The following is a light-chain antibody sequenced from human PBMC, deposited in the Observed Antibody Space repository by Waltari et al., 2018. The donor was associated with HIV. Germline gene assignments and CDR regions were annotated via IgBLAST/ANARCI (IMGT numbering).Light chain of an antibody. J-gene: IGLJ2*01. CDR2: RTT. Sequence: QTVVTQEPSFSVSPGGTVTLTCGLSSGSVSARNYASWYQQIPGQAPLTLIHRTTNRSSGVPDRCSGSILGNKAALTVTGAQADDESDYYCVLNLGRGIVVCGGGTTLSGL. V-gene: IGLV8-61*01. CDR3: VLNLGRGIVV. CDR1: SGSVSARNY.